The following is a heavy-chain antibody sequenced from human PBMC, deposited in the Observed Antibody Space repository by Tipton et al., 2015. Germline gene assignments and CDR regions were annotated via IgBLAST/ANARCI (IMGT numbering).Heavy chain of an antibody. Sequence: PSRGLEWLGRTYYRSKWYTDYAVSVKSRITVDPDTSKNQFFLQLNSVTPEDTAVYYCTRRPRGPYYYYYYGMDVWGQGTTVTVSS. CDR2: TYYRSKWYT. V-gene: IGHV6-1*01. CDR3: TRRPRGPYYYYYYGMDV. J-gene: IGHJ6*02.